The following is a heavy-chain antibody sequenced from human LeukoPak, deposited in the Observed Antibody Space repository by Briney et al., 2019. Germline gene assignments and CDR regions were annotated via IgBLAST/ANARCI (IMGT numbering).Heavy chain of an antibody. D-gene: IGHD3-3*01. V-gene: IGHV3-7*01. J-gene: IGHJ4*02. CDR1: GFTFSSYW. CDR2: IKQDGSEK. Sequence: PGGSLRLSCAASGFTFSSYWTSWVRQAPGKGLEWVANIKQDGSEKYYVDSVKGRFTISRDNAMNSLYLQMNSLRAEDTAVYYCARVDYDFWSGYYRSPYFDYWGQGTLVTVSS. CDR3: ARVDYDFWSGYYRSPYFDY.